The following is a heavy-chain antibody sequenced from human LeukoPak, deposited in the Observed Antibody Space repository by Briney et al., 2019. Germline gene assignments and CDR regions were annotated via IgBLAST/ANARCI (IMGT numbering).Heavy chain of an antibody. CDR3: ARISSVWVKDLYYYMDV. D-gene: IGHD2/OR15-2a*01. Sequence: GGSLRLPCAASGFTFSDYYMSWIRQAPAKGLVWVSVISGSGTNTYYADSVKGRFTISRDNSKHTLYLQMNSLRAADTAVYFCARISSVWVKDLYYYMDVWGKGTTVTVSS. J-gene: IGHJ6*03. CDR2: ISGSGTNT. V-gene: IGHV3-23*01. CDR1: GFTFSDYY.